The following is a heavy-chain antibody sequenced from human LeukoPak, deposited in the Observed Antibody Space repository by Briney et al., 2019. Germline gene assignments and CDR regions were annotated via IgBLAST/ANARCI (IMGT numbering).Heavy chain of an antibody. J-gene: IGHJ6*02. CDR2: ISAYNGNT. CDR1: GYTFTSYG. D-gene: IGHD6-13*01. CDR3: ARVRIAAAGKYYYYYGIDV. Sequence: ASVKVSCTASGYTFTSYGISWVRQAPGQGLEWIGCISAYNGNTNYAQKLQGRVTMTTDTSTSTDYMELRSLRSDDTAVYYCARVRIAAAGKYYYYYGIDVWGQGTTVTVSS. V-gene: IGHV1-18*01.